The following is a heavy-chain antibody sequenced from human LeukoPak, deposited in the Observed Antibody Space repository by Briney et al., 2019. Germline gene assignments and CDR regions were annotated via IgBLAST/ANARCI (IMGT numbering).Heavy chain of an antibody. D-gene: IGHD3-16*01. Sequence: SGPALSKPTQTLTLTCTFSGFSRSTRGMCVSWIRQPPGKALEWHTLIAWGDDQYYSKYLKTRLTIYKDTSKNQVVLTMTNMDPVDTATYYCARIRGSYCDYWGQGTLVTVSS. CDR1: GFSRSTRGMC. V-gene: IGHV2-70*01. CDR3: ARIRGSYCDY. J-gene: IGHJ4*02. CDR2: IAWGDDQ.